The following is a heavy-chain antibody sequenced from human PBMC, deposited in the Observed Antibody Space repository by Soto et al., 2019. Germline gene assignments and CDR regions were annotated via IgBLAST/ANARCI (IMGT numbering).Heavy chain of an antibody. D-gene: IGHD2-8*01. Sequence: QVQLVQSGAEVKKPGASVKVSCRASGYSFTAFSMHWVRQAPGLSLEWMGWINTATSETIYAQRFQGRVTITTDTSANINTMELSSLRSEDTAVYYCASNGPGIYFHSWGQGALVTVSS. V-gene: IGHV1-3*04. CDR3: ASNGPGIYFHS. CDR1: GYSFTAFS. CDR2: INTATSET. J-gene: IGHJ4*02.